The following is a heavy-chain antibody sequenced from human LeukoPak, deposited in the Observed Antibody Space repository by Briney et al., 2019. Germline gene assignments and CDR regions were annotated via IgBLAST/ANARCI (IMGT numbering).Heavy chain of an antibody. V-gene: IGHV1-69*13. CDR1: GGTFSSYA. CDR3: TRGRGSHLEWLLFLFDY. CDR2: IIPIFGTA. D-gene: IGHD3-3*01. Sequence: SVKVSCKASGGTFSSYAISWVRQAPGQGLEWMGGIIPIFGTANYAQKFQGRVTITADESTSTAYMELSSLRSEDTAVYYCTRGRGSHLEWLLFLFDYWGQGTLVTVSS. J-gene: IGHJ4*02.